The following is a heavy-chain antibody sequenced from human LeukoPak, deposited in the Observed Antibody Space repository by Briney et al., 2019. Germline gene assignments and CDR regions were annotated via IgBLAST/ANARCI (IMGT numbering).Heavy chain of an antibody. V-gene: IGHV3-23*01. CDR3: AKDREVAADTYYFHY. Sequence: PGGSLRLSCAASGFTFTSYAMSWVRQAPGKGLEWVSRINGAGGSTNYADSVKGRFTISRDNSRNTLYLQMNSLRAEDTAVYYCAKDREVAADTYYFHYWGQGTLVTVSS. CDR1: GFTFTSYA. J-gene: IGHJ4*02. CDR2: INGAGGST. D-gene: IGHD6-13*01.